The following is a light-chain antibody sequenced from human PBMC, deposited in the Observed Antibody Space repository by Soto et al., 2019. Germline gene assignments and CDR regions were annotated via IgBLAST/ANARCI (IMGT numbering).Light chain of an antibody. CDR3: SSYTSSSTQV. V-gene: IGLV2-14*01. J-gene: IGLJ1*01. CDR1: SSDVGGYNY. Sequence: QSALTQPASVSGSPGQSITISCTGTSSDVGGYNYVSWYQQHPGKAPKLMIYDVSNRPSGVSNRFSGSKSGNTASLTISGHQAEDEADYCCSSYTSSSTQVFGTGTKLTVL. CDR2: DVS.